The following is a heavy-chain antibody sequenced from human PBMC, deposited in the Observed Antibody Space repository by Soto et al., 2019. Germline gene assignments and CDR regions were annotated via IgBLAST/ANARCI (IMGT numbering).Heavy chain of an antibody. CDR3: ATVLSRGFLEWLSADDAFDI. CDR1: GYTFTSYG. J-gene: IGHJ3*02. V-gene: IGHV1-18*01. CDR2: ISAYNGNT. D-gene: IGHD3-3*01. Sequence: ASVKVSCKASGYTFTSYGISWVRQAPGQGLEWMGWISAYNGNTNYAQKFQGRVTMTEDTSTDTAYMELSSLRSEDTAVYYCATVLSRGFLEWLSADDAFDIWGQGTMVTVSS.